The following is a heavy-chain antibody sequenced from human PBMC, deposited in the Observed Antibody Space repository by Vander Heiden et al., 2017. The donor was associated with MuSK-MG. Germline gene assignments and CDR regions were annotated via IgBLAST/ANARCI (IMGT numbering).Heavy chain of an antibody. J-gene: IGHJ3*02. CDR1: GGSISSYY. D-gene: IGHD2-2*01. V-gene: IGHV4-59*01. Sequence: QVQLQESGPGLVKPSETLSLTCTVSGGSISSYYWSWIRQPPGKGLEWIGYIYYSGSTNYNPSLKSRVTISVDTSKNQVSLKLSSVTAADTAVYYCASSLVPAATLLAFDIWGQGTMVTVSS. CDR3: ASSLVPAATLLAFDI. CDR2: IYYSGST.